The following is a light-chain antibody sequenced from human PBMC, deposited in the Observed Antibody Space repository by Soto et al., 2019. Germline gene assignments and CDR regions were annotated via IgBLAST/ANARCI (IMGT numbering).Light chain of an antibody. CDR2: DAY. V-gene: IGKV3-11*01. CDR1: QSVSSY. CDR3: QQRSNWPRT. Sequence: EIVLTQSPATLSLSPGERATLSCRASQSVSSYLAWYQQKPGQAPRLLIYDAYNRAPGIPARFSGSWSGTDFTLTTSSLAPEDFAVYYCQQRSNWPRTFGQGTKVEI. J-gene: IGKJ1*01.